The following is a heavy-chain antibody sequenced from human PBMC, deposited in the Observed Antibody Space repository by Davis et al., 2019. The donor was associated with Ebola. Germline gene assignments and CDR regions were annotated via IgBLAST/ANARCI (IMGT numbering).Heavy chain of an antibody. CDR1: GGSFSDYF. D-gene: IGHD2-8*02. J-gene: IGHJ4*02. V-gene: IGHV4-34*01. Sequence: GSLRLSCAVYGGSFSDYFWSWIRQPPEKGLEWIGEISHHSGYTNYNPSLRSRAAISVDSSKNQFSLKVNSVTAADTAVYYCARVRAFRVTGTHDYWGQGTLVTVSS. CDR2: ISHHSGYT. CDR3: ARVRAFRVTGTHDY.